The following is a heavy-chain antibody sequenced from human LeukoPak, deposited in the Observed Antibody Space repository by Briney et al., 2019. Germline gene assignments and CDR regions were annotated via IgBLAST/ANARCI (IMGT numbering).Heavy chain of an antibody. CDR1: GGSISSGGYY. CDR2: IYYSGST. J-gene: IGHJ6*02. Sequence: SQTLSLTCTVSGGSISSGGYYWSWIRQHPGTGLEWIGYIYYSGSTYYNPSLKSRVTISVDTSKSQFSLKLSSVTAADTAVYYCARDRIVVPAATNYYYYYGMDVWGQGTTVTVSS. CDR3: ARDRIVVPAATNYYYYYGMDV. D-gene: IGHD2-2*01. V-gene: IGHV4-31*03.